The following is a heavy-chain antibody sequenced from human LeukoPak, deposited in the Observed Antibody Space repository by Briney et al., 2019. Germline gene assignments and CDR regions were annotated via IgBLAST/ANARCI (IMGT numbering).Heavy chain of an antibody. D-gene: IGHD3-3*01. CDR3: ARLRAFSRSAFDY. CDR2: INYTGST. V-gene: IGHV4-34*01. Sequence: SDTLSLTCAVYGGSFSGFYWSWIRHVPGKGLEWIGEINYTGSTSYNPSLKSRVTISVDTSKNQFSLKLSSVTAADTAVYYCARLRAFSRSAFDYWGQGTLVTVSS. J-gene: IGHJ4*02. CDR1: GGSFSGFY.